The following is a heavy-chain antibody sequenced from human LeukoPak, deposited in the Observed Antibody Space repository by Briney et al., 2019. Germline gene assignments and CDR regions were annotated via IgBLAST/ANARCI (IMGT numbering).Heavy chain of an antibody. CDR3: AKGTGRNSSIAASGT. CDR2: ISYDGSNK. Sequence: GGSLRLSCAASGFTFSSYAMHWVRQAPGKGLEWVAVISYDGSNKYYADSVKGRFTISRDNSKNTLYLQVNSLRAEDTAVYYCAKGTGRNSSIAASGTWGQGTLVTVSS. CDR1: GFTFSSYA. D-gene: IGHD6-13*01. V-gene: IGHV3-30-3*01. J-gene: IGHJ4*02.